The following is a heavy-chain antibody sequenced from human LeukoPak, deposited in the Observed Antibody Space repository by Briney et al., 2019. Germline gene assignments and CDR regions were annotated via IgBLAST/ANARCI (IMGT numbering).Heavy chain of an antibody. CDR2: IKRDGSVK. V-gene: IGHV3-7*01. D-gene: IGHD4-23*01. CDR1: GFTFTTYW. Sequence: GGSLRLSCAASGFTFTTYWMAWVRQAPGKGLEWVANIKRDGSVKYYVDSVKDRFTISRDNAKNSLYLQMNSLRAEDTALYYCVRDLSPAYGGHYYDAFDFWGQGTMVTVSS. CDR3: VRDLSPAYGGHYYDAFDF. J-gene: IGHJ3*01.